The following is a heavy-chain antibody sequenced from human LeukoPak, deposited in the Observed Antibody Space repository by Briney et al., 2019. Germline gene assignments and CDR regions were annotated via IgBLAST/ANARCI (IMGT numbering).Heavy chain of an antibody. Sequence: PSETLSLTCTVSGGSISSYYWSWIRQPPGKGLEWIGYIYYSGSTNYSPSLKSRVTISVDTSKNQFSLKLSSVTAADTAVYYCARGRGTTRYYYYYYMDVWGKGTTVTVSS. CDR2: IYYSGST. CDR3: ARGRGTTRYYYYYYMDV. CDR1: GGSISSYY. J-gene: IGHJ6*03. V-gene: IGHV4-59*01. D-gene: IGHD1-7*01.